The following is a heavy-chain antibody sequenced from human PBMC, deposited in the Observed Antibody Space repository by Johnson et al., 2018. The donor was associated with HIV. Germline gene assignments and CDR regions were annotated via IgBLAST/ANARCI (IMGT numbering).Heavy chain of an antibody. CDR3: AREWELLGSAFDI. CDR1: GFTFSSYA. D-gene: IGHD1-26*01. CDR2: ISYDGSNK. V-gene: IGHV3-30-3*01. J-gene: IGHJ3*02. Sequence: QVQLVESGGGVVQPGRSLRLSCAASGFTFSSYAMPWVRQAPGKGLAWVAVISYDGSNKSYADSVKGRFTISRDNSKHTLYLQMNSLRAEDTAAYYCAREWELLGSAFDIWGQGTMVTVSS.